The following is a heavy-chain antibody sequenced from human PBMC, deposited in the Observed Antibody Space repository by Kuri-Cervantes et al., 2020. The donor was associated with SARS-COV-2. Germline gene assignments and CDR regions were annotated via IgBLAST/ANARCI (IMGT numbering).Heavy chain of an antibody. J-gene: IGHJ6*01. D-gene: IGHD6-19*01. CDR3: ARRPLTGYSSGWYYYYGMDV. Sequence: GESLKISCAASGFTFSGHWVHWVRQAPGKGLVWVSRINPDGSYTNNADSVKGRFTPSRDNAKNMLFLQMNSLRAEDTAVYYCARRPLTGYSSGWYYYYGMDVWGQGTMVTVSS. V-gene: IGHV3-74*01. CDR1: GFTFSGHW. CDR2: INPDGSYT.